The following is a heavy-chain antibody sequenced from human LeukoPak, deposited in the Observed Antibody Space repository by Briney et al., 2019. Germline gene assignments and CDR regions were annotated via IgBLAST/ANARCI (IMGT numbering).Heavy chain of an antibody. J-gene: IGHJ4*02. V-gene: IGHV3-9*01. CDR3: AKSGTYSSSSGYIDS. CDR1: RFTFEGYA. CDR2: ISWNSANM. D-gene: IGHD6-6*01. Sequence: GGSLRLSCAASRFTFEGYAMHWVRQAPGKGLGWVSGISWNSANMDYADSVKGRFTISRDNAKNSLYLQMNSLRAEDTALYYCAKSGTYSSSSGYIDSWGQGTLVTVSS.